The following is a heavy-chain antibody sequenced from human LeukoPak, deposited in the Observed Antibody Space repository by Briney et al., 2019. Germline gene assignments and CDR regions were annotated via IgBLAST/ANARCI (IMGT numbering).Heavy chain of an antibody. Sequence: SETLSLTCTVSGGSISSYYWSWIRQPPGKGLEWIGYIYYSGSTNYNPSLKSRVTISVDTSKNQFSLKLSSVTAADTAVYYCARSREGLEWETLLPFDYWGQGTLVTVSS. J-gene: IGHJ4*02. D-gene: IGHD1-26*01. CDR2: IYYSGST. CDR3: ARSREGLEWETLLPFDY. V-gene: IGHV4-59*01. CDR1: GGSISSYY.